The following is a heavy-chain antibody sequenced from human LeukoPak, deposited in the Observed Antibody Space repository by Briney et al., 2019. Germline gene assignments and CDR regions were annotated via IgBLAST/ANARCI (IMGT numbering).Heavy chain of an antibody. CDR2: ISDSGST. Sequence: SETLSLTCTVSGGSIRSYYWSWIRQPPGKGLEWIGYISDSGSTNNNPSLKSRVTISVDTSKNQFSLKLTSVTAADTAVYYCARQGSYNWFDPWGQGTLVTVSS. D-gene: IGHD6-13*01. CDR1: GGSIRSYY. J-gene: IGHJ5*02. CDR3: ARQGSYNWFDP. V-gene: IGHV4-59*08.